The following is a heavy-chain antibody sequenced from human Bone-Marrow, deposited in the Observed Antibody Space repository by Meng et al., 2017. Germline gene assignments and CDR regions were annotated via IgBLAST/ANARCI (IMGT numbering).Heavy chain of an antibody. J-gene: IGHJ3*02. V-gene: IGHV3-23*01. CDR2: IGVSGGST. CDR3: AKDFSLYDIYDYSNYAFHM. CDR1: GFTFSSYA. D-gene: IGHD3-16*01. Sequence: GESLKISCAASGFTFSSYAINWVRQAPGKGLEWVSYIGVSGGSTYYADSVKGRFTISRDNSKNLVHLQMDSLRAEDTAVYFCAKDFSLYDIYDYSNYAFHMWGQGTMVTVSS.